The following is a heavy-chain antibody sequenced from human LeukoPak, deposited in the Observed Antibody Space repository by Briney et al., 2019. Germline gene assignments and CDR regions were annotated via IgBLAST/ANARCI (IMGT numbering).Heavy chain of an antibody. CDR1: GYSFTSYW. CDR3: ARVLRDFDWLFYFDY. J-gene: IGHJ4*02. Sequence: GESLKVSCKGSGYSFTSYWIGWVRQMPGKGLEWMGIIYPGGSDTRYSPSFQGQVTISADKSISTAYLQWSSLKASDTAMYYCARVLRDFDWLFYFDYWGQGTLVTVSS. CDR2: IYPGGSDT. V-gene: IGHV5-51*01. D-gene: IGHD3-9*01.